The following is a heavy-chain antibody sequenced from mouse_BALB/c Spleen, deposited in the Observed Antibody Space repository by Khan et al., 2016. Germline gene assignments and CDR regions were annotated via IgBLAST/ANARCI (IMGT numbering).Heavy chain of an antibody. CDR1: GYSITSDYA. V-gene: IGHV3-2*02. CDR3: ATTVVAPRFAY. J-gene: IGHJ3*01. CDR2: ISYSGST. Sequence: EVQLQESGPGLVKPSQSLSLTCTVTGYSITSDYAWNWIRQFPGNKLEWMGYISYSGSTSYNPSLKSRIPITRDTSKNQFFPQLNSVTTEDTATCYCATTVVAPRFAYWGQGTLVTVSA. D-gene: IGHD1-1*01.